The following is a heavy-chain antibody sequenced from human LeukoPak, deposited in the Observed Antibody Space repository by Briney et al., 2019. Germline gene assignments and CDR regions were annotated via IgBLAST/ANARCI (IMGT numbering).Heavy chain of an antibody. D-gene: IGHD3-22*01. J-gene: IGHJ2*01. CDR3: ARDERYYYDSSGYSWPWYFDL. V-gene: IGHV4-59*01. CDR2: IYYSGST. CDR1: GGSISSYY. Sequence: SETLSLTCTVSGGSISSYYWSWIRQPPGKGLEWIGYIYYSGSTNYNPSLKSRVTISVDTSKNQFSLKLSSVTAADTAVYYCARDERYYYDSSGYSWPWYFDLWGRGTLVTVSS.